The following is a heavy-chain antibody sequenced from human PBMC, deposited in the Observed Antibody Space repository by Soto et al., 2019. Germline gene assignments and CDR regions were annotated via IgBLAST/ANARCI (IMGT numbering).Heavy chain of an antibody. Sequence: SETLSLTCPVSGGSISSSSYYWGWIRQPPGKGLEWIGSIYYSGSTYYNPSLKSRVTISVDTSKNQFSLKLSSVTAADTAVYYCARLLAVAGHFDYWGQGTLVTVSS. V-gene: IGHV4-39*01. D-gene: IGHD6-19*01. CDR1: GGSISSSSYY. J-gene: IGHJ4*02. CDR3: ARLLAVAGHFDY. CDR2: IYYSGST.